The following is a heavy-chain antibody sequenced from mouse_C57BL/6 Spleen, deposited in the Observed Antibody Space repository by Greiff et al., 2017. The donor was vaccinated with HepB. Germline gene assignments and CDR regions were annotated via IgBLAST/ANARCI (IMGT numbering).Heavy chain of an antibody. Sequence: EVKLEESGGGLVQPGGSLSLSCAASGFTFTDYYMSWVRQPPGKALEWLGFIRNKANGYTTEYSASVKGRFTISRDNSQSILYLQMNALRAEDSATYYCARPNYDYDDLAWFAYWGQGTLVTVSA. V-gene: IGHV7-3*01. CDR1: GFTFTDYY. CDR2: IRNKANGYTT. D-gene: IGHD2-4*01. J-gene: IGHJ3*01. CDR3: ARPNYDYDDLAWFAY.